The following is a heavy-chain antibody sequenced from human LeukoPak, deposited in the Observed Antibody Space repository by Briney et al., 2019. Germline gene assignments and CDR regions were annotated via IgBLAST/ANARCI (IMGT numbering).Heavy chain of an antibody. D-gene: IGHD1-26*01. CDR2: IYTSGST. Sequence: PSETLSLTCTVSGGSISSGSYYWSWIRQPAGKGLEWIGRIYTSGSTNYNPSLKSRVTISVDTSKNQFSLKLSSVTAADTAVYYCARDYSGEPLALRYWGQGTLVTVSS. V-gene: IGHV4-61*02. CDR1: GGSISSGSYY. J-gene: IGHJ4*02. CDR3: ARDYSGEPLALRY.